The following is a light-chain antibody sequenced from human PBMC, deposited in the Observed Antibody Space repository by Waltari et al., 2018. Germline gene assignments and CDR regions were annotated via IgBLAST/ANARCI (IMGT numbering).Light chain of an antibody. J-gene: IGKJ2*03. CDR1: QSVNNY. CDR2: DAS. CDR3: QQRSIRPPAYS. Sequence: EIVLTQSPATLCLSPGERATLSCRASQSVNNYLAWYQQKPGQAPRLLLYDASSRATGIPVTFRGNGSGTDFTLTISSLEAEDFAVYYCQQRSIRPPAYSFGQGTRLEIK. V-gene: IGKV3-11*01.